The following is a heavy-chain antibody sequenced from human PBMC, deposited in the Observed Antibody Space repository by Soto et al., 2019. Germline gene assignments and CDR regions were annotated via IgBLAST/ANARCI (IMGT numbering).Heavy chain of an antibody. CDR1: GYTFTNFG. D-gene: IGHD3-16*01. J-gene: IGHJ4*02. CDR3: ARGGTPIDY. V-gene: IGHV1-18*01. CDR2: INTYNGNT. Sequence: QVQLVQSGAEVKKPGASVKVSCKTSGYTFTNFGISWVRQAPGQGLEWMGWINTYNGNTNYAQKFQGSVTMTTDTSTSTGYIELRSLRSDDTAVYYGARGGTPIDYWGQGTLVTVSS.